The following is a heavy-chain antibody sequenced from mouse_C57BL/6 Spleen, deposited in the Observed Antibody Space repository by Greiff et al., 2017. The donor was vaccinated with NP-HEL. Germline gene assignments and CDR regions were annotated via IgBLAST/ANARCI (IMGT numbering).Heavy chain of an antibody. CDR2: IDPETGGT. D-gene: IGHD1-1*02. CDR1: GYTFTDYE. Sequence: QVQLQQSGAELVRPGASVTLSCKASGYTFTDYEMHWVKQTPVHGLEWIGAIDPETGGTAYNQKFKGKAILTADKSSSTAYMELRSLTSEDSAVYYFTRRVGPYAMDYWGQGTSVTVSS. CDR3: TRRVGPYAMDY. V-gene: IGHV1-15*01. J-gene: IGHJ4*01.